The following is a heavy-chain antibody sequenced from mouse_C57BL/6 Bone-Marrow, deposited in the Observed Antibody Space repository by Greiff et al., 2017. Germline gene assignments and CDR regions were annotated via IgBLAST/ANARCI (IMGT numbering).Heavy chain of an antibody. D-gene: IGHD2-3*01. V-gene: IGHV1-74*01. CDR2: IYPSDSDT. Sequence: QVQLQQPGAELVKPGASVKLSCKASGYTFTSYWMHWVKQRPGQGLEWIGRIYPSDSDTNDNQKFKGKATLNVVKSSSTAYMQLSSLTSEDSAVYYCAIGIYDGYSYAMDYWGQGTSVTVSS. J-gene: IGHJ4*01. CDR1: GYTFTSYW. CDR3: AIGIYDGYSYAMDY.